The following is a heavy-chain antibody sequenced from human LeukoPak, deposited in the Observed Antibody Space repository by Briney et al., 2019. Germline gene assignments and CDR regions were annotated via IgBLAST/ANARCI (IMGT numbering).Heavy chain of an antibody. D-gene: IGHD3-22*01. CDR2: IYSGGST. J-gene: IGHJ4*02. CDR3: ARDQGDYYDSSGYPDY. Sequence: GGSLRLSCAASGFTFSSYSMNWVRQAPGKGLEWVSVIYSGGSTYYADSVKGRFTISRDNSKNTLYLQMNSLRAEDTAVYYCARDQGDYYDSSGYPDYWGQGTLVTVSS. V-gene: IGHV3-66*02. CDR1: GFTFSSYS.